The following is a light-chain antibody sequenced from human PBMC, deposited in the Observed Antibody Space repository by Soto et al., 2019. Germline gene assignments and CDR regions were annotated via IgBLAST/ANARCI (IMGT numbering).Light chain of an antibody. V-gene: IGKV3-11*01. CDR3: QQRRDWPDT. J-gene: IGKJ2*01. CDR2: DAS. CDR1: QSINSY. Sequence: EIVLTQSPATLSLSPGERATLSCRASQSINSYLGWYQQKPGQAPRLLIYDASNRATGVPARFSGSGSGTDFTLSISRLEPEDFAVYYCQQRRDWPDTFGQGTKLEIK.